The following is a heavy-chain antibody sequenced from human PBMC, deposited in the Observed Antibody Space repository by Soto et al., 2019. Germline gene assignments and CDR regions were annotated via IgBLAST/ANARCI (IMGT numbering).Heavy chain of an antibody. J-gene: IGHJ4*02. CDR2: IYSDSST. CDR3: ARTMVRGVILH. CDR1: GFTVSSNY. V-gene: IGHV3-53*02. Sequence: EVQLVETGGGLIQPGGSLRLSCAASGFTVSSNYMKWVRQAPGKGLEWVSVIYSDSSTYYADSVKGRFTISRDNSKNTQYLQMNSLRAEDTAVYYCARTMVRGVILHWCQGTLVTVSS. D-gene: IGHD3-10*01.